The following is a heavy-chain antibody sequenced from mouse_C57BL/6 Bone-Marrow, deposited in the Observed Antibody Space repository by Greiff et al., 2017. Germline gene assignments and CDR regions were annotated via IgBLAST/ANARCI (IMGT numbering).Heavy chain of an antibody. J-gene: IGHJ4*01. CDR2: IWTGGGT. CDR1: GFSLTSYA. Sequence: VQLQESGPGLVAPSQRLSITCTVSGFSLTSYAISWVRQPPGKGLEWLGVIWTGGGTNYNSALKSRLSISKDNSKSQVFLKMNSLQTDDTARYYCARIPSYDYDKDYYAMDYWGQGTSVTVSS. CDR3: ARIPSYDYDKDYYAMDY. D-gene: IGHD2-4*01. V-gene: IGHV2-9-1*01.